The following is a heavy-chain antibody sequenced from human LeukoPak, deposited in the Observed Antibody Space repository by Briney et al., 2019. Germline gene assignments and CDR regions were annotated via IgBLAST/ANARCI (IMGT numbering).Heavy chain of an antibody. CDR2: ISGFGGST. V-gene: IGHV3-23*01. CDR1: GFTFSSYW. D-gene: IGHD6-13*01. CDR3: ARRSGSSWSSFDY. J-gene: IGHJ4*02. Sequence: GGSLRLSCGASGFTFSSYWMSWVRQAPGKGLEWVSGISGFGGSTYYAPSVKGRLTISRDNFGNMLYLHLDSLRVEDTAIYYCARRSGSSWSSFDYWGQGALVTVSS.